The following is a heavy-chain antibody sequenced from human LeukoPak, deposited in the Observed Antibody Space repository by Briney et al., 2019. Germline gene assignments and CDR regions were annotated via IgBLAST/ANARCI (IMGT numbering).Heavy chain of an antibody. CDR3: ARADRRRPPSSIGWYSENIFDY. Sequence: ASVKVSCKASGYTFTSYFMHWVRQAPGQGLEWMGTINPSGASTSYAQKFQGRVTMTRDTSTSTVYMELSSLRSEDTAVYYCARADRRRPPSSIGWYSENIFDYWGQGTLVTVSS. D-gene: IGHD6-13*01. V-gene: IGHV1-46*01. CDR1: GYTFTSYF. CDR2: INPSGAST. J-gene: IGHJ4*02.